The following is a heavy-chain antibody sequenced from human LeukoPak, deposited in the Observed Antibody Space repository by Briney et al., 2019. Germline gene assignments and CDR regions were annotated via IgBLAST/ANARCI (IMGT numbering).Heavy chain of an antibody. D-gene: IGHD3-22*01. J-gene: IGHJ4*02. V-gene: IGHV3-48*03. CDR2: FAGSDTTI. CDR1: GFAFSAYE. Sequence: GGSLRLSCSASGFAFSAYEVNSVRHAPGEGLEWIAYFAGSDTTIYNADSVRGRFTIPRDNAKNSLYLQMNSLRAEDTALYYCATLGYHLDSWGQGTLVTVSS. CDR3: ATLGYHLDS.